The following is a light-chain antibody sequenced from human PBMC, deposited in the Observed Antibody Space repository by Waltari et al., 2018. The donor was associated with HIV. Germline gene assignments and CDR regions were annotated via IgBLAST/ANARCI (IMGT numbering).Light chain of an antibody. CDR1: QSVTPD. Sequence: EIVLTQSSATLSLSPGERATLSCRPSQSVTPDLPWYQQNPGQAPRLRIYDASNRATGIPARFSASGSETDFTLTISSLEPEDFAVYYCQQRSYWPPYTFGQGTRLEIK. J-gene: IGKJ2*01. CDR3: QQRSYWPPYT. CDR2: DAS. V-gene: IGKV3-11*01.